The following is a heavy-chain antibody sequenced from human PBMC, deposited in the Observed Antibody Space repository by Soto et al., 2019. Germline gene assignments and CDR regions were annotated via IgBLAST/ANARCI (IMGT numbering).Heavy chain of an antibody. CDR3: ARVRRNDASASYGMDV. V-gene: IGHV3-48*02. CDR2: ISSGSTTI. CDR1: GFSFSTST. Sequence: PGGSLRLSCAASGFSFSTSTMNWVRQAPGKGLEWVSYISSGSTTIYYADSVKGRFTISRDNGKNSLYLQMNSLRDEDTAVYYCARVRRNDASASYGMDVWGQGTTVTV. J-gene: IGHJ6*02. D-gene: IGHD1-1*01.